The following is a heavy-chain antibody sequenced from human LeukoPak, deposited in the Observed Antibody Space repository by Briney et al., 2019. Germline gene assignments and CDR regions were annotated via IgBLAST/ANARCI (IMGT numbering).Heavy chain of an antibody. J-gene: IGHJ4*02. CDR3: ARGSRPVYNLLTGKRYFDY. Sequence: GGSLRLSCAASGFTLSSYWMHWVRQAPGKGLVWVSHITSDESSTSYADSVKGRFTISRDNAKNTLYLQMNSLRAEDTAVYYCARGSRPVYNLLTGKRYFDYWGQGTLLTVSS. D-gene: IGHD3-9*01. CDR2: ITSDESST. CDR1: GFTLSSYW. V-gene: IGHV3-74*01.